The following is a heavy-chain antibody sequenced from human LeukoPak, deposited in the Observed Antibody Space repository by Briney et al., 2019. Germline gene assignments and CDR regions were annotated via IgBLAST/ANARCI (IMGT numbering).Heavy chain of an antibody. CDR1: GGSISSSSYY. CDR3: ARVTWGRGDKVVDLVDY. D-gene: IGHD2-15*01. CDR2: IYYSGST. J-gene: IGHJ4*02. V-gene: IGHV4-39*07. Sequence: SETLSLTCTVSGGSISSSSYYWGWIRQPPGKGLEWIGSIYYSGSTYYNPSLKSRVTISVDTSKNQFSLKLSSVTAADTAVYYCARVTWGRGDKVVDLVDYWGQGTLVTVSS.